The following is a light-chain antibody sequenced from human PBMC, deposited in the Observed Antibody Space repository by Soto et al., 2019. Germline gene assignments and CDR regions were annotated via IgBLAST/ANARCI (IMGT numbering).Light chain of an antibody. CDR3: QQYNNWPPTWT. Sequence: IGMKQSPATVSVSTGERDTLSCRASQTIGSNLAWYQQKPGQPPRLLIYDASTRATDIPARFTGSGSGTEFTLTISSLQSEDFAVFYCQQYNNWPPTWTFGQGTNVAIK. J-gene: IGKJ1*01. CDR2: DAS. CDR1: QTIGSN. V-gene: IGKV3-15*01.